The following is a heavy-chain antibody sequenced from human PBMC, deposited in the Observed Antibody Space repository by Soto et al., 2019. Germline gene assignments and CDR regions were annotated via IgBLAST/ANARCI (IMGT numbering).Heavy chain of an antibody. J-gene: IGHJ6*02. D-gene: IGHD3-3*01. CDR2: ISAYNGNT. CDR3: ARDLGPFYDFWSGYYTYYYYGMDV. V-gene: IGHV1-18*01. Sequence: AASVKVSCKASGYTFTSYGISWVRQAPGQGLEWMGWISAYNGNTNFAQKLQGRVTMTTDTSTSTAYMELRSLRSDDTAVYYCARDLGPFYDFWSGYYTYYYYGMDVWGQGTTVTVSS. CDR1: GYTFTSYG.